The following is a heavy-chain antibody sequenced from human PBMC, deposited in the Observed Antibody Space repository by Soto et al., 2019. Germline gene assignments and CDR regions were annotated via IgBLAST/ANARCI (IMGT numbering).Heavy chain of an antibody. CDR2: IKQDGSKK. Sequence: GGSLRLSCAASGFTFSSYWMSWVRQAPGKGLEWVANIKQDGSKKYYVDSVKGRFTISRDNAKNSLYLQMNSLRADDTAVYYCERVDYDSVWGSYRYRGYAFDIWGQGTMVTVSS. CDR3: ERVDYDSVWGSYRYRGYAFDI. V-gene: IGHV3-7*03. D-gene: IGHD3-16*02. CDR1: GFTFSSYW. J-gene: IGHJ3*02.